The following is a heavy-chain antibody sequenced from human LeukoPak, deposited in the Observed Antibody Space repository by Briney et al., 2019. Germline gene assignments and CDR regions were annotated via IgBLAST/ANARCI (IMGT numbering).Heavy chain of an antibody. D-gene: IGHD6-19*01. Sequence: ASVRVSCKTSGYTFTGYYIHWVRQAPGQGLEWMGRINPNSGDTNYTQKLQGRLTMTRDTSVGTAYMELSRLTSDDTAVYYCIRDGAVTGIWFDSWGQGSLVTVSS. V-gene: IGHV1-2*06. J-gene: IGHJ5*01. CDR1: GYTFTGYY. CDR3: IRDGAVTGIWFDS. CDR2: INPNSGDT.